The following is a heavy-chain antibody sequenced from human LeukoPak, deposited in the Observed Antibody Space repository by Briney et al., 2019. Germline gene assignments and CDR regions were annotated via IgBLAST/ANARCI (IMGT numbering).Heavy chain of an antibody. J-gene: IGHJ4*02. V-gene: IGHV3-30*02. CDR2: IRYDGSNK. D-gene: IGHD3-22*01. CDR3: AKVGNYYDHTGGTDY. Sequence: GGSLRLSCAASGFTFSSYGMHWVRQAPGKGLEWVAFIRYDGSNKYYADSVKGRFTISRDNSKNTLYLQMNSLRAEDTAVYYCAKVGNYYDHTGGTDYWGQGTLVTVSS. CDR1: GFTFSSYG.